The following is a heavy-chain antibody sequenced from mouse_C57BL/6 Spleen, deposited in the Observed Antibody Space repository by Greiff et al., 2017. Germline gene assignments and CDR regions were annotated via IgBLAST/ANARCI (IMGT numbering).Heavy chain of an antibody. V-gene: IGHV5-4*01. CDR2: ISDGGSYT. D-gene: IGHD6-1*01. CDR1: GFTFSSYA. J-gene: IGHJ2*01. CDR3: AREGRQDLDY. Sequence: EVKLMESGGGLVKPGGSLKLSCAASGFTFSSYAMSWVRQTPEKRLEWVATISDGGSYTYYPDNVKGRFTISRDNAKNNLYLQMSHLKSEDTAMYYCAREGRQDLDYWGQGTTLTVSS.